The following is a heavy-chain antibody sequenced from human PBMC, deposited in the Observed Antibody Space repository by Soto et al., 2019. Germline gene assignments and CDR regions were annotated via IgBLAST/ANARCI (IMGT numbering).Heavy chain of an antibody. CDR1: GFTFSSYS. Sequence: EVQLVESGGGLVKPGGSLRLSCAASGFTFSSYSMNWVRQAPGKGLEWVSSISSSSSYIYYADSVKGRFTISRDNAKNSLYLQMNSLRAEDTAVYYCARDETIVVVNAFDIWGQGTMVTVSS. V-gene: IGHV3-21*01. J-gene: IGHJ3*02. D-gene: IGHD3-22*01. CDR3: ARDETIVVVNAFDI. CDR2: ISSSSSYI.